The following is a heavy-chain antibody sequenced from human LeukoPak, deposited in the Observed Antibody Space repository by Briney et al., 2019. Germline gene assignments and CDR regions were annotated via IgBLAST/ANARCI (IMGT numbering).Heavy chain of an antibody. CDR2: ISGSGGST. CDR1: GFTFSNYA. CDR3: AKIGDSSGKLYPNY. V-gene: IGHV3-23*01. D-gene: IGHD3-22*01. Sequence: GGSLRLSCAASGFTFSNYAMSWVRQAPGKGLEWVSAISGSGGSTYYADSVKGRFTISRDNSKNTLYLQMNSLRAEDTAVYYCAKIGDSSGKLYPNYWGQGTLVTVSS. J-gene: IGHJ4*02.